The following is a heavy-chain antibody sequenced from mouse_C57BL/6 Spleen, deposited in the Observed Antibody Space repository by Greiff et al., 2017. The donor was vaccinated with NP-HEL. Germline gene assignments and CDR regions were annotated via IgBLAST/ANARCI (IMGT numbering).Heavy chain of an antibody. CDR1: GFSLTSYG. D-gene: IGHD1-1*01. J-gene: IGHJ3*01. Sequence: QVQLQQSGPGLVAPSQCLSITCTVSGFSLTSYGVDWVRQSPGKGLEWLGVIWGVGSTNYNSALKSRLSISKDNSKSQVFLKMNSLQTDDTAMYYCASTYYYGSAWFAYWGQGTLVTVSA. V-gene: IGHV2-6*01. CDR3: ASTYYYGSAWFAY. CDR2: IWGVGST.